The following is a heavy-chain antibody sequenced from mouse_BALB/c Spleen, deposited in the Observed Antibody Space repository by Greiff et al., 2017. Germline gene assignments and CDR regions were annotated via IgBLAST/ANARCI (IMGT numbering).Heavy chain of an antibody. D-gene: IGHD2-4*01. V-gene: IGHV1-18*01. Sequence: VQLKQSGPELVKPGASVKIPCKASGYTFTDYNMDWVKQSHGKSLEWIGDINPNNGGTIYNQKFKGKATLTVDKSSSTAYMELRSLTSEDTAVYYCARFDYDAGYAMDYWGQGTSVTVSS. CDR1: GYTFTDYN. J-gene: IGHJ4*01. CDR2: INPNNGGT. CDR3: ARFDYDAGYAMDY.